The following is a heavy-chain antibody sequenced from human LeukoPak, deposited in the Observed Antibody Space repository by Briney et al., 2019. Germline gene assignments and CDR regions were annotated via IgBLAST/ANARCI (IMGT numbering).Heavy chain of an antibody. J-gene: IGHJ4*02. CDR2: IWYDGSNK. D-gene: IGHD3-10*01. Sequence: PGGSLRLSCAASGLTFSSYGVHWVRQAPGKGLEWVALIWYDGSNKYYADSVKGRFTISRDNSKNTLSLQMNSLRAEDTAVYYCARDYGSGIDCWGQGTLVTVSS. CDR3: ARDYGSGIDC. V-gene: IGHV3-33*01. CDR1: GLTFSSYG.